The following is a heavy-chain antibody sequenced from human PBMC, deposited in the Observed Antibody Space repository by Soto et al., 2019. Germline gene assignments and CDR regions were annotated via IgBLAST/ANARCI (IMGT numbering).Heavy chain of an antibody. J-gene: IGHJ4*02. CDR1: GGSISGSNW. CDR2: IYPSGST. CDR3: ARDGGHGDYDY. Sequence: SETLSLTCGVSGGSISGSNWWNWVRQPPGKGLEWIGEIYPSGSTNYNPSLKSRVTISLDKSTNQFSLKLTSVTAADTAVYYCARDGGHGDYDYWGQGTQVTVSS. V-gene: IGHV4-4*02. D-gene: IGHD3-16*01.